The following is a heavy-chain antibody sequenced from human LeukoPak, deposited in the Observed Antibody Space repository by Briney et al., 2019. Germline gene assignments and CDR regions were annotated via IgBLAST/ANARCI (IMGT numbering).Heavy chain of an antibody. CDR1: GYTFTSYD. J-gene: IGHJ6*03. CDR2: MNPNSGNT. Sequence: GASVTVSCKASGYTFTSYDINWVRQAAGQGLEWMGWMNPNSGNTDYAQQFQGRVTITRNTSISTAYMELSSLTSADTAVYYSARDPCSSSSGYYYCHMDVWGKGTPVTVSS. D-gene: IGHD6-6*01. CDR3: ARDPCSSSSGYYYCHMDV. V-gene: IGHV1-8*01.